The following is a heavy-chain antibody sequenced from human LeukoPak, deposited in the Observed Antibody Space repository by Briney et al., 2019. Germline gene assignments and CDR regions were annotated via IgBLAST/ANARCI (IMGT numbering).Heavy chain of an antibody. CDR1: GFTFTHYA. J-gene: IGHJ5*02. CDR3: YCRDDLPA. V-gene: IGHV3-64D*06. Sequence: PGGSLRLSCSASGFTFTHYAMHWVRQAPGKGLEYVSAVDANGRTTYYADSVKGRFTISRDDSKNTLYLHMSSLRPEDTAIYYCYCRDDLPAWGQGTLVTIPS. CDR2: VDANGRTT. D-gene: IGHD5-24*01.